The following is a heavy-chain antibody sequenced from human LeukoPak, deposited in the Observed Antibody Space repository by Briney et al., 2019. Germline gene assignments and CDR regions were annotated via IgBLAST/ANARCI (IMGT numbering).Heavy chain of an antibody. CDR1: GGSFSGYY. CDR3: ARRSGAYTASAFDI. CDR2: INHSGST. J-gene: IGHJ3*02. Sequence: SSETLSLTCAVYGGSFSGYYWSWIRQPPGKGLEWIGEINHSGSTNYNPSLKSRVTISVDTSKNQFSLKLSSVTAADTAVYYCARRSGAYTASAFDIWGQGTMVTVSS. D-gene: IGHD5-18*01. V-gene: IGHV4-34*01.